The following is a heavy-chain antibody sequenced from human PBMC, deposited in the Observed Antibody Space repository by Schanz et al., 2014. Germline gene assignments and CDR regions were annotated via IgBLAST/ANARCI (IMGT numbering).Heavy chain of an antibody. CDR2: IWYDGNNK. Sequence: QVQLVESGGGVVQPGRSLRLSCAASGFTFSAYGMHWVRQAPGKGLEWVAVIWYDGNNKYYADSVKGRFTISRDNSKNPLYLQMNSPRAEDTALYYCAKDPHRDYGGKPQAFDIWGQGTMVTVSS. CDR1: GFTFSAYG. CDR3: AKDPHRDYGGKPQAFDI. J-gene: IGHJ3*02. V-gene: IGHV3-33*06. D-gene: IGHD4-17*01.